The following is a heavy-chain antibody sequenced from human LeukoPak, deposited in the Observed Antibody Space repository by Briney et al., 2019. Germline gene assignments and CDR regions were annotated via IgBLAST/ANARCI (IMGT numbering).Heavy chain of an antibody. CDR1: GFTFNSYS. Sequence: KTGGSLRLSCAVSGFTFNSYSLNWVRQAPGKGLEWVSGISGSGGSTYYADSVKGRFTISRDNSKNTLYLQMNSLRAEDTAVYYCAKAATVTTDLDYWGQGTLVTVSS. V-gene: IGHV3-23*01. CDR2: ISGSGGST. CDR3: AKAATVTTDLDY. J-gene: IGHJ4*02. D-gene: IGHD4-11*01.